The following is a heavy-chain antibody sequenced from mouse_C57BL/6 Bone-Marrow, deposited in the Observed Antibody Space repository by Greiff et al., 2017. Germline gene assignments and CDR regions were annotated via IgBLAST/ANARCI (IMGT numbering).Heavy chain of an antibody. CDR1: GYNFTSYY. Sequence: EVQLQQSGAELVRPGASVKLSCTASGYNFTSYYMHWVKQRPGQGLEWIGWIDPKNGATEYAAKFQGKATLTADTSSNTAYLQLSSLTSEDSAVYYWANYCCGSWVAYWGQGTLVTVSA. CDR2: IDPKNGAT. V-gene: IGHV14-4*01. J-gene: IGHJ3*01. D-gene: IGHD1-1*01. CDR3: ANYCCGSWVAY.